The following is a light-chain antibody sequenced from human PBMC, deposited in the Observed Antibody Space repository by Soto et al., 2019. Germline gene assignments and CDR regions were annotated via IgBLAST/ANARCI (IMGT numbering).Light chain of an antibody. CDR2: AAS. J-gene: IGKJ1*01. Sequence: DIQLTQSPSFLSASVGDRVAITCRASQGISSDLAWYQQKPGKAPKLLISAASTLQSGVPSRFSGSGSGTEFTLTISSLQPEDFATYCCQQFHTYPRTFGQGTKVEIK. CDR3: QQFHTYPRT. V-gene: IGKV1-9*01. CDR1: QGISSD.